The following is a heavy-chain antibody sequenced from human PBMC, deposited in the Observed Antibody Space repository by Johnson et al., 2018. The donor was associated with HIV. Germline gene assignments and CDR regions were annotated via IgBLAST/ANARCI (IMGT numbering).Heavy chain of an antibody. CDR2: ISYDGSNK. J-gene: IGHJ3*02. Sequence: QVQLVESGGGVVQPGRSLRLSCAASGFTFSSYAMHWVHQAPGKGLEWVAVISYDGSNKYYADSVKGRFTISRDNSKHTLYLQMNSLRAEDTAVYYCAREIAPYCGGDCSQSAFDIWGQGTMVTVSS. D-gene: IGHD2-21*01. CDR1: GFTFSSYA. V-gene: IGHV3-30*14. CDR3: AREIAPYCGGDCSQSAFDI.